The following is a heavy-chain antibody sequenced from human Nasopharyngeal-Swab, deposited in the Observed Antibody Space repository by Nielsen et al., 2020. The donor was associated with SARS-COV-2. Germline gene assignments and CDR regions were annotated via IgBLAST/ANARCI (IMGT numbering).Heavy chain of an antibody. CDR2: INSDGSNT. J-gene: IGHJ6*02. D-gene: IGHD3-22*01. V-gene: IGHV3-74*01. CDR1: GFTFSAYW. CDR3: ARDQWFSYYDRYAVGYYYYGMDV. Sequence: GESLKISCTASGFTFSAYWMYWVRQAPGKGLVWVSRINSDGSNTAYADSVKGRFSISRDNAKNTVYLQMNSLRVEDTAVYYCARDQWFSYYDRYAVGYYYYGMDVWGQGTTVTVSS.